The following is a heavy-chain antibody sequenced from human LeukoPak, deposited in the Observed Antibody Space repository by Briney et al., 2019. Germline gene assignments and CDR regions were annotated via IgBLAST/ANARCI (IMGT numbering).Heavy chain of an antibody. CDR2: ISALGGST. V-gene: IGHV3-23*01. CDR1: GFTFSNYA. Sequence: QTWGSLRLSRAASGFTFSNYAMSWVRHAPGKGLEWVSGISALGGSTYYADSVKGRFTISRDSSKNSLYLQMNSLRAADTAVYYCARGRYTSGWYPDYFDYWGQGTLVTVSS. J-gene: IGHJ4*02. CDR3: ARGRYTSGWYPDYFDY. D-gene: IGHD6-19*01.